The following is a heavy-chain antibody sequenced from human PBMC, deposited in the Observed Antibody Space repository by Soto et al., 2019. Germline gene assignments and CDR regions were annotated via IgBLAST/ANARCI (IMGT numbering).Heavy chain of an antibody. J-gene: IGHJ3*02. V-gene: IGHV4-31*03. CDR1: GGSIRSDSYY. CDR2: IYYSGST. CDR3: AIKRDGGIFHI. D-gene: IGHD3-16*01. Sequence: PSETLSLTCTVSGGSIRSDSYYWSWIRQHPGKGLEWIGYIYYSGSTYYNPSLKSRVTISVDTSKNQFSLKLSSVTAADTAVYFCAIKRDGGIFHIWGQGTMVTVSS.